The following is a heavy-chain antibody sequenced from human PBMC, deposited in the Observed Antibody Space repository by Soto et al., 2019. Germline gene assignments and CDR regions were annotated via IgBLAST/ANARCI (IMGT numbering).Heavy chain of an antibody. CDR1: GGSISSYY. D-gene: IGHD6-19*01. J-gene: IGHJ3*02. V-gene: IGHV4-59*08. CDR2: IYYSGST. CDR3: ATNVKVADPKPDAFDI. Sequence: SETLSLTCTVSGGSISSYYWSWIRQPPGKGLEWIGYIYYSGSTNYNPSLKSRVTISVDTSKNQFSLKLSSVTAADTAVYYCATNVKVADPKPDAFDIWGQGTMVTVSS.